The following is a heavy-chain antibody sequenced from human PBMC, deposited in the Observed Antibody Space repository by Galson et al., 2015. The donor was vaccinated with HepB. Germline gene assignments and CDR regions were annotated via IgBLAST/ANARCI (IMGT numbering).Heavy chain of an antibody. CDR2: IYSGGST. V-gene: IGHV3-66*01. J-gene: IGHJ6*01. D-gene: IGHD6-13*01. Sequence: SLRLSCAASGFTVSSNYMSWVRQAPGKGLEWVSVIYSGGSTYYADSVKGRFTISRDNSRNTLYLQMNSLRAEDTAVYYRARDGYSSSCLHQGPIGLPPGTLLQEHLWG. CDR3: ARDGYSSSCLHQGPIGLPPGTLLQEHL. CDR1: GFTVSSNY.